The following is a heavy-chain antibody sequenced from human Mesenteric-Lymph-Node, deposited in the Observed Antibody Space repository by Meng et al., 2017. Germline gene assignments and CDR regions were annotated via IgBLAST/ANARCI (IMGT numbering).Heavy chain of an antibody. CDR1: GGSISSGDNY. CDR2: ISYSGKT. Sequence: QVQLQESGPGLVKPSPTLSLTCTVSGGSISSGDNYWSWIRQPPGKGLEWIGYISYSGKTYYSPSLRSRVTISVDTSKNQFSLKLSSVTAADAAVYYCARGYGDPNWLDPWGQGTLVTVSS. J-gene: IGHJ5*02. D-gene: IGHD2-21*02. V-gene: IGHV4-30-4*01. CDR3: ARGYGDPNWLDP.